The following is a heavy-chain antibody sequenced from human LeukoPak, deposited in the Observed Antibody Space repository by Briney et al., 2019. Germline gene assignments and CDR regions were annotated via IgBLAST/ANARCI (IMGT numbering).Heavy chain of an antibody. CDR3: ARIPYASSSGGVY. Sequence: SETLSLTCTVSGGSISSGGYYWSWIRQHPGKGLEWIGEIYYSGSTNYNPSLKSRVTISLDKSKNQFSLKLSSVTAADTAVYYCARIPYASSSGGVYWGQGTLVTVSS. J-gene: IGHJ4*02. CDR2: IYYSGST. CDR1: GGSISSGGYY. D-gene: IGHD6-6*01. V-gene: IGHV4-31*03.